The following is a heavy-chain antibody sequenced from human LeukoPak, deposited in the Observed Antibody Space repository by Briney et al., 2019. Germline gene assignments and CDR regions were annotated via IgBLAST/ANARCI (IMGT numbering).Heavy chain of an antibody. D-gene: IGHD3-16*01. V-gene: IGHV3-23*01. CDR1: GFTFTSAP. J-gene: IGHJ6*04. CDR3: ATKTPGNYPYDY. Sequence: GGSLRLSCVLSGFTFTSAPMNWVRQAPGKGLEWVSTSGTDGDTYYADSVKGRFTISRDNSKNTVHLQMTSLRVEDTAVYYCATKTPGNYPYDYWGKGTTVTVSS. CDR2: SGTDGDT.